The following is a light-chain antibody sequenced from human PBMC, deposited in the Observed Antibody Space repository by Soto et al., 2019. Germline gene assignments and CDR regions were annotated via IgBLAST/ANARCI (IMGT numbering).Light chain of an antibody. CDR2: GAS. CDR1: QSVSSSY. CDR3: QQYGSSPTLT. Sequence: EIVLTQSPGTLSLSPGERATLSCRASQSVSSSYLVWYQQKPGQAPRLLIYGASSRATGIPDRFSGTGSGTHFTLTISRLEPEDFAVYFCQQYGSSPTLTFGGGTKVEIK. J-gene: IGKJ4*01. V-gene: IGKV3-20*01.